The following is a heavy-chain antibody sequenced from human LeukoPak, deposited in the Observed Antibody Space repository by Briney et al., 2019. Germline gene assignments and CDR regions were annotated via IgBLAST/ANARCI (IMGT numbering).Heavy chain of an antibody. CDR3: ARHPELGYHFWTGYSPSYMDV. V-gene: IGHV4-39*01. J-gene: IGHJ6*03. CDR2: ISYSGRI. D-gene: IGHD3/OR15-3a*01. Sequence: NSSETLSLTCRVSGGSITNNNYYWGWIRQSPGKGLEWIASISYSGRIYNNPSLKSRVTMSVDTSKNQFSLRLNSVTAADTAVYYCARHPELGYHFWTGYSPSYMDVWGKGTTVTVSS. CDR1: GGSITNNNYY.